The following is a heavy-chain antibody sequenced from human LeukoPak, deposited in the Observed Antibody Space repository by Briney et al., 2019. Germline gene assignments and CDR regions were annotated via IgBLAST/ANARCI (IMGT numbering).Heavy chain of an antibody. D-gene: IGHD2-15*01. CDR2: IYYSGST. V-gene: IGHV4-59*12. Sequence: SETLSLTCTVSGGSISSYYWSWIRQPPGKGLEWIGYIYYSGSTNYNPSLKSRVTISVDTSKNQFSLKLSSVTAADTAVYYCASRPTRGGSCYGYWGQGTLVTVSS. CDR1: GGSISSYY. J-gene: IGHJ4*02. CDR3: ASRPTRGGSCYGY.